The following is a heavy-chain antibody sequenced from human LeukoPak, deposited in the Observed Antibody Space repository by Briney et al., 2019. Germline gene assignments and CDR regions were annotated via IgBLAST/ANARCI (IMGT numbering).Heavy chain of an antibody. V-gene: IGHV3-23*01. CDR3: AKDYYGSGSYYYDY. D-gene: IGHD3-10*01. J-gene: IGHJ4*02. CDR2: ISGSGGST. CDR1: GFTFDDYA. Sequence: GGSLRLSCAASGFTFDDYAMHWVRQAPGKGLEWVSAISGSGGSTYYADSVKGRFTISRDNSKDTLYLQMNSLRAEDTAVYYCAKDYYGSGSYYYDYWGQGTLVTVSS.